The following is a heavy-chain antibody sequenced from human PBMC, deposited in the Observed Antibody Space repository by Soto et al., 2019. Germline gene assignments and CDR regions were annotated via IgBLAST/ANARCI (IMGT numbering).Heavy chain of an antibody. CDR2: INPSGGIT. D-gene: IGHD7-27*01. CDR3: ERDPERQNWGQVFDY. J-gene: IGHJ4*02. V-gene: IGHV1-46*01. CDR1: GFTFTSYF. Sequence: ASVKVSCKTSGFTFTSYFNHWVRQAPGQGLEWMGMINPSGGITSFAQKFQGRVTMTRDTSTSTVYMELSDLRSEDTAVYYCERDPERQNWGQVFDYWGQGTLVTVSS.